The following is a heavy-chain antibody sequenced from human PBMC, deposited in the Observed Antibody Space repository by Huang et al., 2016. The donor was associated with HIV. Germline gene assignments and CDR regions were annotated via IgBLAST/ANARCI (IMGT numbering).Heavy chain of an antibody. V-gene: IGHV4-39*01. D-gene: IGHD3-3*01. CDR1: GGPISSSSYF. J-gene: IGHJ4*02. Sequence: QLQLQESGPGLLKPSETLSLSCSVSGGPISSSSYFWGWIRQPPGKGLEGIGSIKEGDNTYNHPALKSGVTISVDTSKNHFSLILTSVTAADTGIYYCATYDFWSGPIDCWGQGTLVIVSS. CDR2: IKEGDNT. CDR3: ATYDFWSGPIDC.